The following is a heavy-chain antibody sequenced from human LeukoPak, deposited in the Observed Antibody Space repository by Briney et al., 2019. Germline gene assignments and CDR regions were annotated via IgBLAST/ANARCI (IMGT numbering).Heavy chain of an antibody. J-gene: IGHJ4*02. V-gene: IGHV3-7*03. CDR1: GFTSSSHW. D-gene: IGHD2-2*01. CDR2: IKQDGSEK. CDR3: ARERSSPGGFDY. Sequence: PGGSLRLSSAASGFTSSSHWISWVRQAPRKGLEWVANIKQDGSEKYYVDSVKGRFTTSRDNAKNSLYLQMNSLRAEDTAVYYCARERSSPGGFDYWGQGTLVTVSS.